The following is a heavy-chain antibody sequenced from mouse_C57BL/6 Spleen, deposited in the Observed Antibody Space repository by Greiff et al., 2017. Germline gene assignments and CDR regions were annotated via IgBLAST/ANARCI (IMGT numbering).Heavy chain of an antibody. CDR1: GFTFSDYG. CDR2: ISSGSSTI. D-gene: IGHD2-2*01. CDR3: ARGSGYDDAMDY. Sequence: EVKLMESGGGLVKPGGSLKLSCAASGFTFSDYGMHWVRQAPEKGLEWVAYISSGSSTIYYADTVKGRFTISRDNAKNTLFLQMTSLRSEDTAMYYCARGSGYDDAMDYWGQGTSVTVS. J-gene: IGHJ4*01. V-gene: IGHV5-17*01.